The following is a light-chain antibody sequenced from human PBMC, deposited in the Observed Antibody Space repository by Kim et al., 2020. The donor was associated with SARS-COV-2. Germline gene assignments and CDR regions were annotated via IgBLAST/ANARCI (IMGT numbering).Light chain of an antibody. J-gene: IGKJ1*01. CDR1: QSIDNW. CDR3: HQYNSSPPWT. V-gene: IGKV1-5*01. Sequence: DIQMTQSPPTLSASVGDRVTITCRASQSIDNWLAWYRQRPGKAPELLIFDASRLETGVPLRFRGSGFGTEFSLTITRLQTDDSATYYCHQYNSSPPWTFCQGTKVDIK. CDR2: DAS.